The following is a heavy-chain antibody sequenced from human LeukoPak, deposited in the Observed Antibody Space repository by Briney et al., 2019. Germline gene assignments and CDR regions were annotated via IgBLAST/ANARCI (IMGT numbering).Heavy chain of an antibody. Sequence: PGGSLRLSCAASGFTFSSYAMSWVRQAPGKGLEWVSSISSSGNYIHYADSVRGRFTISRDNAKNSLYLQMNSLRAEDTAVYYCVRDPGDPEYWGQGTLVTVSS. CDR1: GFTFSSYA. V-gene: IGHV3-21*01. J-gene: IGHJ4*02. CDR3: VRDPGDPEY. CDR2: ISSSGNYI. D-gene: IGHD7-27*01.